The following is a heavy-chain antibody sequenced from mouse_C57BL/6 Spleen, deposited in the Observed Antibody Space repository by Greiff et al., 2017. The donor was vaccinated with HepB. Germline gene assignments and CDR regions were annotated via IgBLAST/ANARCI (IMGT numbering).Heavy chain of an antibody. V-gene: IGHV3-6*01. D-gene: IGHD2-3*01. Sequence: EVQLQQSGPGLVKPSQSLSLTCSVTGYSITSGYYWNWIRQFPGNKLEWMGYISYDGSNNYNPSLKNRISITRDTSKNQFFLKLNSVTTEDTATYYCVRGYDGYAMDYWGQGTSVTVSS. CDR3: VRGYDGYAMDY. CDR2: ISYDGSN. J-gene: IGHJ4*01. CDR1: GYSITSGYY.